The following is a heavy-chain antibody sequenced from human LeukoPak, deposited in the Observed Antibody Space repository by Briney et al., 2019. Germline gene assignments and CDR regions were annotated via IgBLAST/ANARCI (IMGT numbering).Heavy chain of an antibody. D-gene: IGHD1-26*01. Sequence: GGSLRLSCTASGFTFGDYAMSWFRQAPGKGLEWVGFIRSKAYGGTTEYAASVKGRFTISRDDSKSIAYLQMNSLKTEDTAVYYCTRVGATNYYYYMDVWGKGTTVTVSS. CDR3: TRVGATNYYYYMDV. CDR1: GFTFGDYA. V-gene: IGHV3-49*03. CDR2: IRSKAYGGTT. J-gene: IGHJ6*03.